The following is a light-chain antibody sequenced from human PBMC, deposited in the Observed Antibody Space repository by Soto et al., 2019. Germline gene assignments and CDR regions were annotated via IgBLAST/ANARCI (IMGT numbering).Light chain of an antibody. CDR3: SSYAGSNIFYV. CDR2: EVT. V-gene: IGLV2-8*01. J-gene: IGLJ1*01. CDR1: SSDVGGYNY. Sequence: QAVLTQPPSASGSPGQSVTISCTGTSSDVGGYNYVSWYQQQPGKAPKLIIYEVTKRPSGVPARFSGSKSGNTASLTVSGLQAEDEADYYCSSYAGSNIFYVFGTGTKLTVL.